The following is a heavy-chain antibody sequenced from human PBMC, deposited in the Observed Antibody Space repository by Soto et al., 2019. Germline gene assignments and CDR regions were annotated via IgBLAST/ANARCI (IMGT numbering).Heavy chain of an antibody. CDR3: AKDWVGGSNKYYFEY. D-gene: IGHD1-26*01. Sequence: QVQLVESGGGVVRPGRSLRLSCVASGFTFRDYGMHWVRQAPGKGLEWVAGISHHGLKEHYADSVKGRFTISRDNSKKTVYLQLYSLRGDDTAVYYCAKDWVGGSNKYYFEYWGQGTLVTVSS. V-gene: IGHV3-30*18. CDR1: GFTFRDYG. CDR2: ISHHGLKE. J-gene: IGHJ4*02.